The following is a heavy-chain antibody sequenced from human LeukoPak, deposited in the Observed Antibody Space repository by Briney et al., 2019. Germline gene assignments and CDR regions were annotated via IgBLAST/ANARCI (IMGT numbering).Heavy chain of an antibody. D-gene: IGHD3-16*02. V-gene: IGHV1-24*01. CDR1: GYSLTESS. CDR2: FSPGDGET. CDR3: ATRLGEFSSRDAFNI. Sequence: ASVKVSCKVSGYSLTESSMHWVRQAPGKGLEWVGGFSPGDGETIYAQRFQGRVTMTEATSTDTAYMELRSLTYEDTAVYYCATRLGEFSSRDAFNIWGQGAMVTVSS. J-gene: IGHJ3*02.